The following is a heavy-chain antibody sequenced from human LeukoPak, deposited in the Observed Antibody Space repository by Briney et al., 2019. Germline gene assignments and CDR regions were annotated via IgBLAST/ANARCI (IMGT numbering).Heavy chain of an antibody. Sequence: GGSLRLSCAASGFTFSSYAMSWVRQAPGKGLEWVSAISGSGGSTYYADSVKGRFTISRDNSKNTLYLQMNSLRAEDTAVYYCAKTYCSSTSCYTEGYYYYYYMDVWGKGTTVTVSS. J-gene: IGHJ6*03. V-gene: IGHV3-23*01. CDR2: ISGSGGST. CDR1: GFTFSSYA. CDR3: AKTYCSSTSCYTEGYYYYYYMDV. D-gene: IGHD2-2*02.